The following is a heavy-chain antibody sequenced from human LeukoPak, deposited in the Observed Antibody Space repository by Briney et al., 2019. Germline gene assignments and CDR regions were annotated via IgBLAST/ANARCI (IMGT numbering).Heavy chain of an antibody. D-gene: IGHD2-2*01. CDR2: IWYDGSNK. CDR1: GFTFSSYG. V-gene: IGHV3-30*02. J-gene: IGHJ4*02. Sequence: PGGSLRLSCAASGFTFSSYGIHWVRQAPGKGLEWVATIWYDGSNKYYADSVKGRCTVSRDNSKNTVYLQMDSLRAEDTAMYYCAKEGKLGYCSSIRCPFNNWGQGTLVTVSS. CDR3: AKEGKLGYCSSIRCPFNN.